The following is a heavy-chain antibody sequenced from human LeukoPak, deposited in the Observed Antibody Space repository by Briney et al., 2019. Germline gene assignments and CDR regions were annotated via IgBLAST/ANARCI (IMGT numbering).Heavy chain of an antibody. CDR1: GGSISSYC. D-gene: IGHD3/OR15-3a*01. V-gene: IGHV4-59*04. CDR2: IYHSGST. CDR3: ARQTGSGLFILP. J-gene: IGHJ4*02. Sequence: PSQTLSLTCTVAGGSISSYCAGWVRQPPGNGRGWLGCIYHSGSTYYNPSLKSRVTISVDTSKNQFPLKLNSVTAADTAVYYCARQTGSGLFILPGGQGTLVTVSS.